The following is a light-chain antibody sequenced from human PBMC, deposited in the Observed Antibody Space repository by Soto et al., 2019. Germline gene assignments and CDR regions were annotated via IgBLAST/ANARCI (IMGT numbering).Light chain of an antibody. J-gene: IGKJ1*01. V-gene: IGKV1-39*01. Sequence: DIQMTQSPSSLSASVGDRVTITCRASQSISSYLNWYQQKPGKAPKLLIYAASSLQSGVPSRFSGSGSGTDFTLTISSLQPEDFATYYCQQSYSTPLTLGHATKVDIK. CDR1: QSISSY. CDR2: AAS. CDR3: QQSYSTPLT.